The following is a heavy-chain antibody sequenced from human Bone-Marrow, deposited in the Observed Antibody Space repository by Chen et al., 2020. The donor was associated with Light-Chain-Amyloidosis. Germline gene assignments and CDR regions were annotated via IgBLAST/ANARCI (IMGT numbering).Heavy chain of an antibody. J-gene: IGHJ5*02. V-gene: IGHV1-46*01. CDR1: GYTFTYSP. CDR3: AREGEDANLDWFDP. Sequence: QVQLVQSGAEVKEPGGSVKVSCQASGYTFTYSPMNWVRQAPGQGLEWMGRINPSGGSTFYAQKFQGRVTMTRDTSTSTVYMELTSLRSDDTAVYYCAREGEDANLDWFDPWGQGTLVTVSS. CDR2: INPSGGST. D-gene: IGHD2-2*01.